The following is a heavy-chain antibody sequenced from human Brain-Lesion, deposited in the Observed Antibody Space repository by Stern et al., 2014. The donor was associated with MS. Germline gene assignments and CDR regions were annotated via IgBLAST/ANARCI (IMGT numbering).Heavy chain of an antibody. Sequence: QVQLVESGPGLVKPSQTLSLTCIVSGDSISSGSFYWNWIRQPAGKGLEWIGRIYSSGSANYNPYLKSRVTILGDTSKKQFSLKVISMTAADTAVYYCARETGGYTYGDTDFFDYWGQGALVTVSS. J-gene: IGHJ4*02. V-gene: IGHV4-61*02. CDR2: IYSSGSA. D-gene: IGHD5-18*01. CDR1: GDSISSGSFY. CDR3: ARETGGYTYGDTDFFDY.